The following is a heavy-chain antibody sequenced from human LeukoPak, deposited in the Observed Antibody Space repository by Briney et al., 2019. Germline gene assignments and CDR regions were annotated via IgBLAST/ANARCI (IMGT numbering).Heavy chain of an antibody. CDR2: ISGSSGII. CDR3: ANLAAAGTSIGVDAFDI. D-gene: IGHD6-13*01. CDR1: GFTFNTYT. J-gene: IGHJ3*02. Sequence: PGGSLRLSCAASGFTFNTYTMNWVRQAPGKGLEWVSYISGSSGIIDYADSVRGRFTISRDNAKNSLYLQMNSLRAEDTAVYYCANLAAAGTSIGVDAFDIWGQGTMVTVSS. V-gene: IGHV3-48*01.